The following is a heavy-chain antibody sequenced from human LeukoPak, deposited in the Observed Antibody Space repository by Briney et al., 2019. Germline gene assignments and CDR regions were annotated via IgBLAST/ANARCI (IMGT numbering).Heavy chain of an antibody. Sequence: SETLSLTRTVSGGSISSHYWSWIRQPPGKGLEWIGYIYYSGSTNYNPSLKSRVTISVDTSKNQFSLKLSSVTAADTAVYFCARDIGDYYYYYMDVWGTGTTVTVSS. CDR1: GGSISSHY. CDR3: ARDIGDYYYYYMDV. CDR2: IYYSGST. V-gene: IGHV4-59*11. D-gene: IGHD3-10*01. J-gene: IGHJ6*03.